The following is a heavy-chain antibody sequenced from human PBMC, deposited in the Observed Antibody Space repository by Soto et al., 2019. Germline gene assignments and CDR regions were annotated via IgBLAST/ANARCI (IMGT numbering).Heavy chain of an antibody. J-gene: IGHJ1*01. Sequence: PGGSLRLSCAASGFTFSSYGMHWVRQAPGKGLEWVAVISYDGSNKYYADSVKGRFTISRDNSKNTLYLQMNSLRAEDTAVYYCAKGVRLAQLYYYGSGSPYQHWGQGTLVTVSS. V-gene: IGHV3-30*18. D-gene: IGHD3-10*01. CDR2: ISYDGSNK. CDR3: AKGVRLAQLYYYGSGSPYQH. CDR1: GFTFSSYG.